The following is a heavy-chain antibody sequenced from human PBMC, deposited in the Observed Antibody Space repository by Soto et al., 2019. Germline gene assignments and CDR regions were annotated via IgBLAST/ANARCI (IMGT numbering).Heavy chain of an antibody. Sequence: EVQLVESGGGLVQPGGSMRLSCAASGVTVSSNYMSWVRQAPGKGLEWVSDLYSGGSTYYADSVKGRFTISRDNSKNTLYLQMTSLRAEDTAVYYGHWEGYGSGTMNYSYYYMDVCGKGTTVTVSS. D-gene: IGHD3-10*01. CDR2: LYSGGST. CDR1: GVTVSSNY. J-gene: IGHJ6*03. V-gene: IGHV3-66*01. CDR3: HWEGYGSGTMNYSYYYMDV.